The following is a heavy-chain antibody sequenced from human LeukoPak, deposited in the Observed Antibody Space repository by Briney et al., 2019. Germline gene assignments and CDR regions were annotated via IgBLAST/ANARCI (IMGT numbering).Heavy chain of an antibody. J-gene: IGHJ5*02. CDR1: GGTFSSYA. CDR3: ARVEPTGWFDP. V-gene: IGHV1-69*04. Sequence: SVKVSCKASGGTFSSYAISWVQQAPGQGLEWMGRIIPIFGIANYAQKFQGRVTITADKSTSTAYMELSSLRSEDTAVYYCARVEPTGWFDPWGQGTLVTVSS. CDR2: IIPIFGIA. D-gene: IGHD1-14*01.